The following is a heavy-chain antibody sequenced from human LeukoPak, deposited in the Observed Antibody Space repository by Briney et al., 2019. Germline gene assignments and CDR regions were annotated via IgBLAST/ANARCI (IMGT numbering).Heavy chain of an antibody. CDR1: GFTFDDYA. J-gene: IGHJ5*02. D-gene: IGHD3-9*01. V-gene: IGHV3-48*01. CDR2: ISSSSSTI. Sequence: GGSLRLSCAASGFTFDDYAMHWVRQAPGKGLEWVSYISSSSSTIYYADSVKGRFTMSRDNAKNSLHLQMNSLRAEDTAVYYCARVALYYDILTGQNWFDPWGQGTLVTVSS. CDR3: ARVALYYDILTGQNWFDP.